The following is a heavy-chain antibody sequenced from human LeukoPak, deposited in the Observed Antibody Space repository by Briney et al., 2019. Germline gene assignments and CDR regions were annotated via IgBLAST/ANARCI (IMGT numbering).Heavy chain of an antibody. CDR3: ARVSNPPTGGYARLFDY. CDR1: GYTFTGYY. V-gene: IGHV1-2*02. CDR2: INPNSGGT. J-gene: IGHJ4*02. D-gene: IGHD5-12*01. Sequence: ASVKVSCKASGYTFTGYYMHWVRQAPGQGLEWMGWINPNSGGTNYAQKFQGRVTMTRDTSISTAYMELSRLRSDDTAVYYCARVSNPPTGGYARLFDYWGQGTLVTVSS.